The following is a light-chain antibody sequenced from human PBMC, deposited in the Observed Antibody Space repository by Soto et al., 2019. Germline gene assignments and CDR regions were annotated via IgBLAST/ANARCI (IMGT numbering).Light chain of an antibody. CDR3: QSYDADFVI. CDR2: ENK. V-gene: IGLV6-57*04. CDR1: SGSIANNY. J-gene: IGLJ2*01. Sequence: FMLTQPHSVSESPGKTVTISCTRSSGSIANNYVQGYQQRPGSAPTTAIYENKLRHSGGPGRCSGYTEASSNSATLTIYELQTEDDADYYCQSYDADFVIFGGGTKVTVL.